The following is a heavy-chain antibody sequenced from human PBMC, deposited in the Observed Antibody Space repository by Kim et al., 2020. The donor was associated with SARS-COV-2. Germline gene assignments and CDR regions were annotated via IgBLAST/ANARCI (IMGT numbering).Heavy chain of an antibody. Sequence: ASVKVCCKASGYTFTSYAMNWVRQAPGQGLEWMGWINTNTGNPTYAQGFTGRFVFSLDTSVSTAYLQISSLKAEDTAVYYCARGIRIAAKRYPSWFDPRGQGTLVTVSS. CDR3: ARGIRIAAKRYPSWFDP. V-gene: IGHV7-4-1*02. CDR2: INTNTGNP. J-gene: IGHJ5*02. D-gene: IGHD6-6*01. CDR1: GYTFTSYA.